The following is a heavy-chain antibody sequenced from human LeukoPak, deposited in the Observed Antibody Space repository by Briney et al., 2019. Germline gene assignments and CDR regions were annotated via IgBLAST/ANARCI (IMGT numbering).Heavy chain of an antibody. CDR3: AKGDRGHCTGVKCYPFDY. CDR2: ITGTGGRGGI. D-gene: IGHD2-8*02. V-gene: IGHV3-23*01. CDR1: GFTYANYA. J-gene: IGHJ4*02. Sequence: PGGSLTLSCVASGFTYANYAMNWARQAAGKRLELVASITGTGGRGGIYYADAVHGRFTISRDNSKNTLILQMSSLRAEDTAVYHCAKGDRGHCTGVKCYPFDYWGQGTVVTVSS.